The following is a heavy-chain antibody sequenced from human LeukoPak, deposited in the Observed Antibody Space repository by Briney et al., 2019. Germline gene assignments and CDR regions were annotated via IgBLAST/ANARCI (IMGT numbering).Heavy chain of an antibody. D-gene: IGHD3-10*01. CDR1: GGSFSGYY. Sequence: SETLSLTCAVYGGSFSGYYWSWIRQPPGKGLEWIGYIYYSGSTNYNPSLKSRVTISVDTSKNQFSLKLSSVTAADTAVYYCARWYYYGSGRRSYGMDVWGQGTTVTVSS. CDR3: ARWYYYGSGRRSYGMDV. J-gene: IGHJ6*02. V-gene: IGHV4-59*01. CDR2: IYYSGST.